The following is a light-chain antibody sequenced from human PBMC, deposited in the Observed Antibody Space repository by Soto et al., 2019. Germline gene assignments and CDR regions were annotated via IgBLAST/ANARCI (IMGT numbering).Light chain of an antibody. CDR1: QSVTSTY. CDR2: GTS. CDR3: QQYGSSRWT. Sequence: IVLTQSPGTLSLSPGERVTLSCRASQSVTSTYLAWYQQRSGQAPRLLIYGTSSRATGIPDRFSGSGSGTDFSLTITRLEPEDVAVYYCQQYGSSRWTFGQGTKVDIK. V-gene: IGKV3-20*01. J-gene: IGKJ1*01.